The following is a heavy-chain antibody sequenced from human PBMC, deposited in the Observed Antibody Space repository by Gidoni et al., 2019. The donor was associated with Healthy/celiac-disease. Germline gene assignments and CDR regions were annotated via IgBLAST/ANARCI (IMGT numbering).Heavy chain of an antibody. D-gene: IGHD6-19*01. CDR3: ASPAGGGSGCLDY. Sequence: QVQLVEPGGGVVQPGGSRRLPCAASGSPFSSYAMHWVRQAPGKGLEWVAVISYDGSNKYYADSVKGRFTISRDNSKNTLYLQMNSLRAEDTAVYYCASPAGGGSGCLDYWGQGTLVTVSS. CDR1: GSPFSSYA. V-gene: IGHV3-30-3*01. J-gene: IGHJ4*02. CDR2: ISYDGSNK.